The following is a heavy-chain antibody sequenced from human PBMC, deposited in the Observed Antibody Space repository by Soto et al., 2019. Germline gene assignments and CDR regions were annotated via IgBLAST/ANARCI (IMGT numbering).Heavy chain of an antibody. V-gene: IGHV1-18*01. D-gene: IGHD3-10*01. CDR2: ISAYNGNT. CDR1: GYTFTSYG. CDR3: ATETMALDAFDI. J-gene: IGHJ3*02. Sequence: ASVKGSCKASGYTFTSYGISWVRQAPGQGLEWMGWISAYNGNTNYAQKLQGRVTMTTDTSTSTAYMELRSLRSDDTAVYYCATETMALDAFDIWGQGTMVTVSS.